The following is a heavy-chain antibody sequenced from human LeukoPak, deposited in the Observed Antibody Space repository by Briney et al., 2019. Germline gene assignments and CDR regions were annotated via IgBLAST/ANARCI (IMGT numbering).Heavy chain of an antibody. V-gene: IGHV1-3*01. CDR2: INAGNGNT. J-gene: IGHJ4*02. Sequence: ASVKVSGKASGYTFTSYAMHWVRQAPGQRLEWMGWINAGNGNTKYSQKFQGRVTMTTDTSTSTAYMELRSLRSDDTAVYYCARGDYYDSSGYLDYWGQGTLVTVSS. D-gene: IGHD3-22*01. CDR3: ARGDYYDSSGYLDY. CDR1: GYTFTSYA.